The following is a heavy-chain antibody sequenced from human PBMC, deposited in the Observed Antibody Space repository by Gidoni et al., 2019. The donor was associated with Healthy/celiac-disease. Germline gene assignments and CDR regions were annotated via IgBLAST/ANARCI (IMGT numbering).Heavy chain of an antibody. Sequence: GGSISSSSYYWGWIRQPPGKGLEWIGSIYYSGSTYYNPSLKSRVTISVDTSKNQFSLKLSSVTAADTAVYYCARLYGSGSQGYYFDYWGQGTLVTVSS. CDR3: ARLYGSGSQGYYFDY. D-gene: IGHD3-10*01. CDR2: IYYSGST. V-gene: IGHV4-39*01. J-gene: IGHJ4*02. CDR1: GGSISSSSYY.